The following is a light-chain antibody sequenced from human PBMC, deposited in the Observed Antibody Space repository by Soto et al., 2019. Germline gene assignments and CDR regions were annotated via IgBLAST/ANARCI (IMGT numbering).Light chain of an antibody. CDR3: QQYNNWPLL. CDR1: RSVSSN. CDR2: GAS. Sequence: EIVMTQSQATLSVSPGERATLSCRASRSVSSNLAWYQQKPGQAPRLLIYGASTRAPGIPARFSGSGSGTEFTLTISSLHSEDFAVYYCQQYNNWPLLFGQGTKLEIK. V-gene: IGKV3-15*01. J-gene: IGKJ2*01.